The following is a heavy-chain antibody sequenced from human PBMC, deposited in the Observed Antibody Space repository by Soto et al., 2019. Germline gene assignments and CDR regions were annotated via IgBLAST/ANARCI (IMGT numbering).Heavy chain of an antibody. V-gene: IGHV1-58*01. CDR1: GFTFASST. J-gene: IGHJ5*02. Sequence: EASVKVSCKVSGFTFASSTVQWVRQARGQRLECIGWIVVGSGNTNYAQKFQVRVTISRDMSTRTAYMELSSLTSEDTAVYYCAEGYLNWFDPWGQGTLVTVSS. CDR2: IVVGSGNT. D-gene: IGHD3-16*02. CDR3: AEGYLNWFDP.